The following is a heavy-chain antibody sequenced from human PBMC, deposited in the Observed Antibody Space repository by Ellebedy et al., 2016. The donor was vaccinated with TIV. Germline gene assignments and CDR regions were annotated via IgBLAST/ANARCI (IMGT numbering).Heavy chain of an antibody. CDR3: TSGPSGGYFDY. D-gene: IGHD3-10*01. Sequence: AASVKVSCKASGGIFSSSGISWVRHAPGQGLEWMGGIVPHFGTPNYADKFQGRVTITADESTTTVYMDLSKLPSDDTAVYYCTSGPSGGYFDYWGQGTLVPVSS. V-gene: IGHV1-69*13. CDR1: GGIFSSSG. CDR2: IVPHFGTP. J-gene: IGHJ4*02.